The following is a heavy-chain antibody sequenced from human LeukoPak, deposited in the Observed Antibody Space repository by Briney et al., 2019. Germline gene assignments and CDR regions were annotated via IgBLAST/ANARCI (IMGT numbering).Heavy chain of an antibody. D-gene: IGHD3-10*01. CDR1: GGSISSGSYY. CDR3: ARELLWFGEPYGWFDP. Sequence: SQTLSLTCTVSGGSISSGSYYWSWIRQPAGKGLEWIGRIYTSGSTNYNPSLKSRVTISVDTSKNQFSLKLSSVTAADTAVYYCARELLWFGEPYGWFDPWGQGTLVTVSS. CDR2: IYTSGST. J-gene: IGHJ5*02. V-gene: IGHV4-61*02.